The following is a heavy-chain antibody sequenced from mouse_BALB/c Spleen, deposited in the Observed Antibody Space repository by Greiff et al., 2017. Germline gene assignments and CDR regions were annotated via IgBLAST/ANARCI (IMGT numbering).Heavy chain of an antibody. CDR3: ARSGYGNYLDY. Sequence: VQLQQSGAELVKPGASVKLSCKASGYTFTSYYMYWVKQRPEQGLEWIGRIDPANGNTKYDPKFQGKATITADTSSNTAYLQLSSLTSEDTAVYYCARSGYGNYLDYWGQGTTLTVSS. V-gene: IGHV14-3*02. D-gene: IGHD2-10*02. J-gene: IGHJ2*01. CDR1: GYTFTSYY. CDR2: IDPANGNT.